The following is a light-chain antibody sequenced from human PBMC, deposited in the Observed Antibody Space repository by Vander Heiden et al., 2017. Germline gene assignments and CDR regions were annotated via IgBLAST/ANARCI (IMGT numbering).Light chain of an antibody. Sequence: EVVMTQSPATLSVSPGERATLSCRASQSVSSNLAWYQQKPGQAPRRLIYGASTRATGIAARFSGGGSGTEFTLTISSLQSEDFAVYYCQQYNNWPRTFGQGTKVEIK. CDR3: QQYNNWPRT. V-gene: IGKV3-15*01. J-gene: IGKJ1*01. CDR1: QSVSSN. CDR2: GAS.